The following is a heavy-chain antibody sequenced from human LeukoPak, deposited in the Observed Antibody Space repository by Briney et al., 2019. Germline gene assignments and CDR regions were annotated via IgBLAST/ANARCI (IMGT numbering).Heavy chain of an antibody. CDR2: ISGSGGST. J-gene: IGHJ4*02. CDR3: AKDPCSSTSCYTGRDY. D-gene: IGHD2-2*02. Sequence: GGSLRLSCAASGFTFSSYAMSWVRQAPGKGLEWVSAISGSGGSTYYADSVKGRFTISRDNSKNTLYLQMNSLRAEDTAVYYCAKDPCSSTSCYTGRDYWGQGALVTVSS. V-gene: IGHV3-23*01. CDR1: GFTFSSYA.